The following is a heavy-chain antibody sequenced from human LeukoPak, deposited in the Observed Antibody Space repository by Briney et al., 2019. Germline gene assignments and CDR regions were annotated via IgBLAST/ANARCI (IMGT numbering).Heavy chain of an antibody. J-gene: IGHJ4*02. V-gene: IGHV1-69*04. D-gene: IGHD3-22*01. CDR3: ARDKDYYDSSGYYYNPFDY. CDR1: GGTFSSYT. CDR2: IIPILGIA. Sequence: SVKVSCKASGGTFSSYTISWVRQAPGQGLEWMGRIIPILGIANYAQKFQGRVTITADKSTSTAYMELSSLRSEDMAVYYCARDKDYYDSSGYYYNPFDYWGQGTLVTVSS.